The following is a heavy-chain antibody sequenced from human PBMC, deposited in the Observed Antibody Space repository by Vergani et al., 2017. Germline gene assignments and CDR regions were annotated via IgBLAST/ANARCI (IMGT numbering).Heavy chain of an antibody. J-gene: IGHJ4*02. CDR1: GFSLDTSGVG. CDR3: AQKPVPFLWVGELLDYFEY. V-gene: IGHV2-5*01. CDR2: IYWNDER. D-gene: IGHD3-10*01. Sequence: QITLKESGPTLVKPTQTLTLTCTVSGFSLDTSGVGVAWIRQPPGKALECLGLIYWNDERRYSPSLSGRLTIIRDTSKNEVVLTMTNMDPADTATYYCAQKPVPFLWVGELLDYFEYWGQGTLVTVSS.